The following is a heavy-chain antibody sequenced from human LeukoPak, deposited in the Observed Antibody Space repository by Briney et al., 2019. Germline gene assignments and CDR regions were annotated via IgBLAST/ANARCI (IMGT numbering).Heavy chain of an antibody. CDR2: INHSGST. D-gene: IGHD2-15*01. Sequence: SETLSLTCAVYGGSFSGYYWSWIRQPPGKGLEWIGEINHSGSTNYNPSLKRRVTISVDTSKNQVSLKLSSVTAADTAVYYCARGSVVVVAATPFKSCYFDYWGQGTLVTVSS. V-gene: IGHV4-34*01. J-gene: IGHJ4*02. CDR3: ARGSVVVVAATPFKSCYFDY. CDR1: GGSFSGYY.